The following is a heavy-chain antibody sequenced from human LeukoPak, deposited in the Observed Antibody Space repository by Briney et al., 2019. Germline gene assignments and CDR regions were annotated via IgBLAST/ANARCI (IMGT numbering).Heavy chain of an antibody. Sequence: GGSLRLSCAASGFTFSSYSMNWVRQAPGKGLEGVSSISSRSSYIYYADSVKGRFTISRENAKNSLYLQMNSLRAEDTAVYYCARGGSSGWYGDPWGQGTLVTVSS. D-gene: IGHD6-19*01. CDR2: ISSRSSYI. CDR1: GFTFSSYS. J-gene: IGHJ5*02. V-gene: IGHV3-21*01. CDR3: ARGGSSGWYGDP.